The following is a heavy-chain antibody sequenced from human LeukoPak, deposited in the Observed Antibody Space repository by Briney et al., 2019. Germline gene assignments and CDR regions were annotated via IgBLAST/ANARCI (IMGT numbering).Heavy chain of an antibody. Sequence: PGGSLRLSCAASGFTFSNFGIHWVRQAPGKGLEWVAVTSYDGRTKYYADSVKGRFTISRDNSKNTVYLQMNSLKTEDTAVYYCAKEFCGGVCYSDYFDYWGQGTLVTVSS. J-gene: IGHJ4*02. CDR1: GFTFSNFG. D-gene: IGHD2-21*02. V-gene: IGHV3-30*18. CDR3: AKEFCGGVCYSDYFDY. CDR2: TSYDGRTK.